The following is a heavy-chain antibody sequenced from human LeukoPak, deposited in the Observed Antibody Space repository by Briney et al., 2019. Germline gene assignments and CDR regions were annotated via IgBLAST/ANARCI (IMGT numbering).Heavy chain of an antibody. J-gene: IGHJ4*02. Sequence: PGGSLRLSCAASGFTFSSYWMSWVRQAPGKGLEWVANIKQDGSEKYYVDSVKGRFTISRDNAKNSLYLQVNSLRAEDTAVYYCARDNAIWAAMVPYYFDYWGQGTLVTVSS. CDR3: ARDNAIWAAMVPYYFDY. D-gene: IGHD5-18*01. CDR2: IKQDGSEK. CDR1: GFTFSSYW. V-gene: IGHV3-7*01.